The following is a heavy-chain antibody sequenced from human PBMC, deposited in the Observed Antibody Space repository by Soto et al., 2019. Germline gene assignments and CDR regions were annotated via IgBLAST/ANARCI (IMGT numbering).Heavy chain of an antibody. CDR1: GFTFSSYA. CDR2: ISGSGGST. D-gene: IGHD6-19*01. Sequence: GESLKISCAASGFTFSSYAMSWVRQAPGKGLEWVSAISGSGGSTYYADSVKGRFTISRDNSKNTLYLQMNSLRAEDTAVYYCAKDLQWLVGNYFDYWGQGTLVTVSS. V-gene: IGHV3-23*01. J-gene: IGHJ4*02. CDR3: AKDLQWLVGNYFDY.